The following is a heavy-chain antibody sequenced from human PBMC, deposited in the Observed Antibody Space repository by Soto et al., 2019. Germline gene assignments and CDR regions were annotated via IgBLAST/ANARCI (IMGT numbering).Heavy chain of an antibody. V-gene: IGHV1-18*01. J-gene: IGHJ6*02. CDR1: GYTFTTYG. CDR2: ISAYNGYT. Sequence: QVQLVQSGAEVKKPGASVKVSCKASGYTFTTYGISWVRQAPGQGLEWMGWISAYNGYTNYAQKFQGRVTMTTDTDTRTGYRGLRSLGSDDTAVYCCAREGYCSSASCNAVRGDYYYYGMAVWGQGTTVTVSS. CDR3: AREGYCSSASCNAVRGDYYYYGMAV. D-gene: IGHD2-2*01.